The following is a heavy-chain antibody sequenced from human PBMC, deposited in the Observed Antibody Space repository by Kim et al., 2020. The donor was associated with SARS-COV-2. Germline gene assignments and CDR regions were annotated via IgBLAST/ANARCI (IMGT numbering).Heavy chain of an antibody. D-gene: IGHD3-10*01. J-gene: IGHJ4*02. Sequence: SETLSLTCTVSGGSISSYYWSWIRQPPGKGLEWIGYIYYSGSTNYNPSLKSRVTISVDTSKNQFSLKLSSVTAADTAVYYCARGPITMVRGAHYYFDYWGQGTLVTVSS. V-gene: IGHV4-59*13. CDR3: ARGPITMVRGAHYYFDY. CDR1: GGSISSYY. CDR2: IYYSGST.